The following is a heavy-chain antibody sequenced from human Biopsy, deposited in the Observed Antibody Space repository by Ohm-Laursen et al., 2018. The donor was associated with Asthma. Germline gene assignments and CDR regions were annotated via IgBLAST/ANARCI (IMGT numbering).Heavy chain of an antibody. CDR2: IYHLGNA. CDR3: VRGSSSWHHGPFHYYYGLDV. V-gene: IGHV4-4*02. Sequence: SETLSLTCGVSGGSISVSNWWSWVRQPPGRGLEWIGQIYHLGNANYNPSLKSRVTVSADTSKNQFSLKLTSVTAADTAVYYCVRGSSSWHHGPFHYYYGLDVWGQGTTATVSS. J-gene: IGHJ6*02. CDR1: GGSISVSNW. D-gene: IGHD6-13*01.